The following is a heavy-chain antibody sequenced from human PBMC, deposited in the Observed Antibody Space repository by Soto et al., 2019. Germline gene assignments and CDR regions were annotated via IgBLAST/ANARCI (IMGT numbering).Heavy chain of an antibody. D-gene: IGHD6-13*01. Sequence: QVQLQESGPGLVKPSGTLSLTCAVSGDSISSNNWWSWVRQSPGKGLEWIGEIYHSGSTYYNPSLKSRVNISIDMSKSQFSLKLSSVTAADTAVYYCASRYSYSWDSYFNYWGQGTLVTVSS. J-gene: IGHJ4*02. V-gene: IGHV4-4*02. CDR3: ASRYSYSWDSYFNY. CDR1: GDSISSNNW. CDR2: IYHSGST.